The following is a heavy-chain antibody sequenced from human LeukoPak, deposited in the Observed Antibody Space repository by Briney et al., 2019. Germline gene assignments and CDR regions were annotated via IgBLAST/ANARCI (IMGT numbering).Heavy chain of an antibody. J-gene: IGHJ1*01. Sequence: PGGSLRLSCAASGFTFSSYSMNWVRQVPGKGLEWISYITSISSRIHYADSVKGRFTISRDNAKNSLYLQMDSPRVEDTAVYYCTRDPHALDFWGQGTRVTVSS. CDR3: TRDPHALDF. D-gene: IGHD3-9*01. V-gene: IGHV3-48*01. CDR2: ITSISSRI. CDR1: GFTFSSYS.